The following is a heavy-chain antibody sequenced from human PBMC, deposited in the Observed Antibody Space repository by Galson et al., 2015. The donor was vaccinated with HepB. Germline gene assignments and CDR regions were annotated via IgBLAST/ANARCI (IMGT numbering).Heavy chain of an antibody. CDR1: GFTFSTYW. CDR3: ARGRTGYCSGGSCHNWFDP. Sequence: SLRLSCAASGFTFSTYWIHWVRQAPGKGLVWVSRINTDGSGTNYADSVKGRFTISRDSAKNTVYLRMNSLRADDTAVYYCARGRTGYCSGGSCHNWFDPWGQGTLVTVSS. D-gene: IGHD2-15*01. CDR2: INTDGSGT. V-gene: IGHV3-74*01. J-gene: IGHJ5*02.